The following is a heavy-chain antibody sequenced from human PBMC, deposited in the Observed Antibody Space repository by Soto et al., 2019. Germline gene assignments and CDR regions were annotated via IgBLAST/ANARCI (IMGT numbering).Heavy chain of an antibody. CDR1: GLTCSNHG. CDR2: MWANGFNK. J-gene: IGHJ3*02. Sequence: QVLLVESGGGVVQPGRSLRLSCAASGLTCSNHGFHWVRQAPGKGLEWVAAMWANGFNKDYSDSVKGRFTVSRDNSKNTLDLQMDGLRAEDTAVYYFAKDPSHTIDIWGQGTMVTVS. D-gene: IGHD2-2*01. V-gene: IGHV3-33*06. CDR3: AKDPSHTIDI.